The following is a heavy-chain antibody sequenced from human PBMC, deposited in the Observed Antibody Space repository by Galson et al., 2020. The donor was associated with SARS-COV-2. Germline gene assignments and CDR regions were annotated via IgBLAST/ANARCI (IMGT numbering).Heavy chain of an antibody. J-gene: IGHJ6*03. CDR1: GGTFSSYA. Sequence: SVKVSCKASGGTFSSYAISWVRQAPGQGLEWMGGIIPISGTANYAQKFQGRVTITADESTSTAYMELSSLRSEDTAVYYCAEGFYGDYEGDYYYYYYMDVWGKGTTVTVSS. D-gene: IGHD4-17*01. CDR3: AEGFYGDYEGDYYYYYYMDV. CDR2: IIPISGTA. V-gene: IGHV1-69*13.